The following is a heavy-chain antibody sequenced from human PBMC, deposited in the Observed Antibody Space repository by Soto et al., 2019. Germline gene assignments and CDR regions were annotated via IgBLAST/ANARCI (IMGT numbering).Heavy chain of an antibody. D-gene: IGHD3-10*01. J-gene: IGHJ4*02. V-gene: IGHV1-18*01. CDR1: GYTFFSYG. Sequence: QVQLVQSGAEVKKPGASVKVSCKASGYTFFSYGITWVRQAPGQGLEWMGWISAFNGDTDFAQKLEGRVTMTTDRPTSTGYMELRGLRSDDTAVYYCARGGNVGRGKRLRIDYWGQGSLVTVSS. CDR3: ARGGNVGRGKRLRIDY. CDR2: ISAFNGDT.